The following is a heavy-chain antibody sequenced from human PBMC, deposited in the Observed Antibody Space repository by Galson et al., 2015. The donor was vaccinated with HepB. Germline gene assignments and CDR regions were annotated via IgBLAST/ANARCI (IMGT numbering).Heavy chain of an antibody. D-gene: IGHD6-13*01. CDR3: ARPKSQGRYGSSWYLYSDWYFDL. V-gene: IGHV5-51*01. J-gene: IGHJ2*01. CDR1: GYSFTSYW. CDR2: IYPADSDT. Sequence: QSGAEVKKPGESLKISCKGSGYSFTSYWIGWVRQMPGKGLEWMGFIYPADSDTRYSPSFQGQVTISADKSISTAYLQWSSLKASDTAMYYCARPKSQGRYGSSWYLYSDWYFDLWGRGTLVTVSS.